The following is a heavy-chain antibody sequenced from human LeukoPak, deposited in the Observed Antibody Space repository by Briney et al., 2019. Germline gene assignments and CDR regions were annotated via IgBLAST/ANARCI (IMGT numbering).Heavy chain of an antibody. CDR2: IWYDGSNK. Sequence: GRSLRLSCAASGFTFSSYAMHWVRQAPGKGLEWVAVIWYDGSNKYYADSVKGRFTISRDNSKNTLYLQMNSLRAEDTAVYYCARDRAAADDYYYYGMDVWGQGTTVTVSS. D-gene: IGHD6-13*01. CDR3: ARDRAAADDYYYYGMDV. CDR1: GFTFSSYA. V-gene: IGHV3-33*08. J-gene: IGHJ6*02.